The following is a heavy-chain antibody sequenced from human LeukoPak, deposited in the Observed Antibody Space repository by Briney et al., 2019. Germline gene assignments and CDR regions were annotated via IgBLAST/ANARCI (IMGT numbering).Heavy chain of an antibody. CDR1: GFTFSNYG. CDR3: AREGLTTTPNSAFDI. D-gene: IGHD1-1*01. J-gene: IGHJ3*02. V-gene: IGHV3-33*01. CDR2: VWSDENKT. Sequence: GGSLRLSCAASGFTFSNYGMHWVRQAPGKGLEWVAVVWSDENKTYYADSVKGRFTISGDNFKSSLYLQTNSLRVEDTAVYYCAREGLTTTPNSAFDIWGQGTMVTVSS.